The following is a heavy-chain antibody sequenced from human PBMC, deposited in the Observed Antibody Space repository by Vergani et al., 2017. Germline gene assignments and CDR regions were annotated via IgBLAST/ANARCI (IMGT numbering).Heavy chain of an antibody. CDR1: GFTLNTYG. V-gene: IGHV3-23*01. D-gene: IGHD2-2*01. J-gene: IGHJ4*02. CDR2: ISGSGGFT. Sequence: VQILQSGGGVVQPGGSLRLSCTLSGFTLNTYGIHWVRQAPGKGLEWVSGISGSGGFTYYADSVKGRFTISRDNSKNTLFLQMNSLRVEDTAIYYCAKKHCSSTSCPFDSWGQGTLVTVSS. CDR3: AKKHCSSTSCPFDS.